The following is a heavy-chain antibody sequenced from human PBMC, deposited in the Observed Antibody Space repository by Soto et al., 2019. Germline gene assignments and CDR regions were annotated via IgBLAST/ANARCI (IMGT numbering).Heavy chain of an antibody. D-gene: IGHD2-15*01. CDR2: ISYDGSDK. CDR3: AKGEGVANTYFQR. Sequence: QVQLVESGGGVVQPGRSLRLSCAASGFTFSSYGMHWVRQAPGKGLEWVAVISYDGSDKYYADSVKGRFTISRDNSNNTLYLEMDSLRAEYTAVYYWAKGEGVANTYFQRWGQGTLVNVSS. V-gene: IGHV3-30*18. J-gene: IGHJ1*01. CDR1: GFTFSSYG.